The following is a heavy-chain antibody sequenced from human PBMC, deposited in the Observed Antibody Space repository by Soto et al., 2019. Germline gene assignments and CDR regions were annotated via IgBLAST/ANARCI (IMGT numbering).Heavy chain of an antibody. J-gene: IGHJ4*02. CDR3: ARQYYFGLGSYYNRPFDF. Sequence: SETLSLTCTVSGGSISSSSYYWGWIRQPPGKGLEWIGSIYYSGNTYYNPSLKSRVTISVDTAKNQFSLKLSSVTAADTAVYYCARQYYFGLGSYYNRPFDFWGQGTLVTVSS. V-gene: IGHV4-39*01. CDR1: GGSISSSSYY. D-gene: IGHD3-10*01. CDR2: IYYSGNT.